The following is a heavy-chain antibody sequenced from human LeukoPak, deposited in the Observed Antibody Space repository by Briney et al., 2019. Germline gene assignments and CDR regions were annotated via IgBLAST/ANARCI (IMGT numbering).Heavy chain of an antibody. D-gene: IGHD3-10*01. Sequence: GGSLRLSCAASGFTVSSNYMSWVRQALGKGLEWVSVIYSGGSTYYADSVKGRFTISRHNSKNTLYLQMNSLRAEDTAVYYCARDPLWFGELDYYYYYGMDVWGQGTTVTVSS. CDR3: ARDPLWFGELDYYYYYGMDV. J-gene: IGHJ6*02. V-gene: IGHV3-53*04. CDR2: IYSGGST. CDR1: GFTVSSNY.